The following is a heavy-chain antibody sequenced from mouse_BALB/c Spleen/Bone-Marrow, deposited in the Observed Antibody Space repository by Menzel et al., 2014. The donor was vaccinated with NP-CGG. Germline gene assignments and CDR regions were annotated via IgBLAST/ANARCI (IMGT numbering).Heavy chain of an antibody. Sequence: EAQLKQTGAELVKPGASVKLSCTASGFNIKDTYMHWVKQRPEQGLEWIGRIDPANGNTKYDPKFQGKATITADTSSNTAYLQLSSLTSEDTAVYYCASYVYGYYFDFFSQGATPTVSS. CDR3: ASYVYGYYFDF. V-gene: IGHV14-3*02. CDR1: GFNIKDTY. J-gene: IGHJ2*01. D-gene: IGHD2-2*01. CDR2: IDPANGNT.